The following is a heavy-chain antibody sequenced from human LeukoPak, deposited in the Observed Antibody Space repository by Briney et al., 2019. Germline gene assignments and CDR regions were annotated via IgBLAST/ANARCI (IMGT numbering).Heavy chain of an antibody. J-gene: IGHJ5*02. CDR2: ISSSGSTI. V-gene: IGHV3-11*04. CDR1: GFTFSDYY. D-gene: IGHD2-21*02. Sequence: GGSLRLSCAASGFTFSDYYMSWIRQAPGKGLEWVSYISSSGSTIYYADSVKGRFTISRDNAKNSLYLQMNSLRAEDTAVYYCARDLGSAYCGGDCYSNWFDPWGQGTLVTVSS. CDR3: ARDLGSAYCGGDCYSNWFDP.